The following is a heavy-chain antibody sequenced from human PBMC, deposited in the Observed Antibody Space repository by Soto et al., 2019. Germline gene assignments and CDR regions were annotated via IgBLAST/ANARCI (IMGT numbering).Heavy chain of an antibody. CDR1: GGSVSGYY. CDR2: INHSGST. D-gene: IGHD6-19*01. V-gene: IGHV4-34*01. CDR3: ARGGAGYSSGYRGADFDS. J-gene: IGHJ4*02. Sequence: SETLSLTCAVSGGSVSGYYWSWIRQPPRKGLEWIGEINHSGSTNYSPSLKSRVTISVDTSKNQFSLKLSSVTAADTAVYYCARGGAGYSSGYRGADFDSRGKGTRVTVS.